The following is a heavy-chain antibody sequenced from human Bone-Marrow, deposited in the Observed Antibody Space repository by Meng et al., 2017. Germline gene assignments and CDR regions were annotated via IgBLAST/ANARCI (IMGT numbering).Heavy chain of an antibody. Sequence: GESLKISCEGSGFTFSNAYMTWVRQAPGKGLEWVSYISSSGSTIYYADSVKGRFTISRDNAKNSLYLQMNSLRAEDTAVYYCARVLLWFGELFPEYYFDYWGQGTLVTVSS. CDR2: ISSSGSTI. CDR3: ARVLLWFGELFPEYYFDY. V-gene: IGHV3-11*04. CDR1: GFTFSNAY. J-gene: IGHJ4*02. D-gene: IGHD3-10*01.